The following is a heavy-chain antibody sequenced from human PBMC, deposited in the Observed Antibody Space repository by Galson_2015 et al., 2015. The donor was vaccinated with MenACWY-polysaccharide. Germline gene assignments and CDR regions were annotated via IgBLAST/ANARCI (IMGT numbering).Heavy chain of an antibody. CDR1: GYSFRSYW. CDR2: IYAGDSDA. Sequence: QSGAEVKKPGESLQISCTGSGYSFRSYWIGWVRQMPGKGLEYMGIIYAGDSDARYSPTFQGQVTFSVDKSINTAYLQWGSLKASDTAMYYCARHGIYGDYASNYFDPWGQGTLVTVSS. V-gene: IGHV5-51*01. CDR3: ARHGIYGDYASNYFDP. J-gene: IGHJ5*02. D-gene: IGHD4-17*01.